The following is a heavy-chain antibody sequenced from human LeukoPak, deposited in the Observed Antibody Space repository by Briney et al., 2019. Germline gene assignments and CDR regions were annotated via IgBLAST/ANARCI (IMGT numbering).Heavy chain of an antibody. D-gene: IGHD3-10*01. J-gene: IGHJ6*03. CDR3: ARDWAFGDRYYYYYYMDV. CDR2: ISAYNGNT. CDR1: GYTFTSYG. V-gene: IGHV1-18*01. Sequence: ASVKVSCKASGYTFTSYGISWVRQAPGQGLEWMGWISAYNGNTNYAQKLQGRVTMTTDTSTSTAYMELRSLRSDDTAVYYCARDWAFGDRYYYYYYMDVWGKGTTVTISS.